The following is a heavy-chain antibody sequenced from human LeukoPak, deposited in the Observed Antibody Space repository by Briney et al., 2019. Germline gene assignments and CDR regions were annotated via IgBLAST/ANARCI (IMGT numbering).Heavy chain of an antibody. J-gene: IGHJ3*02. V-gene: IGHV4-34*01. Sequence: SETLSLTCAGYGGSFSGYHWSWIRQPPGKVLARFGEINHSGSTNYNPSLKSRVTISVDTSKNQFSLKLSSVTAADTAVYYCARVYDSSGDDAFDIWGQGTMVTVSS. CDR3: ARVYDSSGDDAFDI. CDR2: INHSGST. CDR1: GGSFSGYH. D-gene: IGHD3-22*01.